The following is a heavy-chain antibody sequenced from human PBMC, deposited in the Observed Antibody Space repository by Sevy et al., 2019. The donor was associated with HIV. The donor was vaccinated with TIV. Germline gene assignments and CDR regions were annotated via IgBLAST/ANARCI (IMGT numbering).Heavy chain of an antibody. V-gene: IGHV4-39*01. Sequence: SETLSLTCTVSGGSINRSSYYWGWIRQPPGKGLEWIASIHSGGNAYYNPSLKCRVTVSVDTSKNQVSLKRTSVTAADTAVYYCARQGGSCKSGPCYTFFDFWGQGTLVTVSS. CDR3: ARQGGSCKSGPCYTFFDF. CDR2: IHSGGNA. J-gene: IGHJ4*02. D-gene: IGHD2-8*02. CDR1: GGSINRSSYY.